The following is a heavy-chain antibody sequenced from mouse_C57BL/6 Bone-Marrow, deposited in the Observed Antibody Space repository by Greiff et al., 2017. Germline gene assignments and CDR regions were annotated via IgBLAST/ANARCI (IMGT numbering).Heavy chain of an antibody. Sequence: VQLQQSGAELARPGASVKLSCKASGYTFTSYGISWVKQRTGQGLEWIGEIYPRSGNTYYNEKFKGKATLTADKSSCTAYMELRSLSSEDSAVYFCARGGKNTVRLPWYFDVWGTGTTVTVST. CDR1: GYTFTSYG. J-gene: IGHJ1*03. CDR3: ARGGKNTVRLPWYFDV. CDR2: IYPRSGNT. D-gene: IGHD2-2*01. V-gene: IGHV1-81*01.